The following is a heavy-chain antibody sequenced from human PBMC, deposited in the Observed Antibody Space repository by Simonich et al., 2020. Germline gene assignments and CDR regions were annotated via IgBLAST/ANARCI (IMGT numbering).Heavy chain of an antibody. Sequence: EVQLVESGGGFVQPGGSLRLSCAASGFTFSSYSMNWVRQAPGKVLEWVSKISSSSSTIYYADSVKGRFTISRDNAKNSLYLQMNSLRAEDTAVYYCARDSSYYAFDIWGQGTMVTVSS. CDR2: ISSSSSTI. V-gene: IGHV3-48*01. D-gene: IGHD5-12*01. J-gene: IGHJ3*02. CDR3: ARDSSYYAFDI. CDR1: GFTFSSYS.